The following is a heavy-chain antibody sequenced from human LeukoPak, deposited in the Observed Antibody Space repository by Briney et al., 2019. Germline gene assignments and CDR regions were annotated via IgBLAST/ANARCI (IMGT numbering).Heavy chain of an antibody. Sequence: GGSLRLSCAASGFTFTTYAMSWVRQAPGKGLEWVSAISGSGGSTYYADSVKGRFTISRDNSKNTLYLQMNSLRAEDTAVYYCAKIYGLDYFDYWGQGTLVTVSS. CDR1: GFTFTTYA. V-gene: IGHV3-23*01. D-gene: IGHD3-10*01. CDR2: ISGSGGST. J-gene: IGHJ4*02. CDR3: AKIYGLDYFDY.